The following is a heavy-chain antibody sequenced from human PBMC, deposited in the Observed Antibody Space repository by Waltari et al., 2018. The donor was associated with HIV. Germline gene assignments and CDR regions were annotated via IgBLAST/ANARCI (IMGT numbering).Heavy chain of an antibody. D-gene: IGHD2-2*01. CDR3: ASTHCSSTSCYADWYFDL. Sequence: QVQLQESGPGLVKPSPPLSLTCTVSGGSISSGGYYWSWIRQHPGKGLEWIGYIYYSGSTYYNPSLKSRVTISVDTSKNQFSLKLSSVTAADTAVYYCASTHCSSTSCYADWYFDLWGRGTLVTVSS. V-gene: IGHV4-31*03. CDR1: GGSISSGGYY. J-gene: IGHJ2*01. CDR2: IYYSGST.